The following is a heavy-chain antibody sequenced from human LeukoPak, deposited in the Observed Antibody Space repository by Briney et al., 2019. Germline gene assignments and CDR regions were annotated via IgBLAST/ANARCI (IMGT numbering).Heavy chain of an antibody. Sequence: PGRSLRLSCAASGFTFSSYGMHWVRQAPGKGLEWVAVMWYDGSNKYYADSVKGRFTISRDNSKNTLYLQMNSLRAEDTAVYYCARGPYSSSPEFDLWGRGTLVTVSS. CDR2: MWYDGSNK. CDR3: ARGPYSSSPEFDL. J-gene: IGHJ2*01. V-gene: IGHV3-33*01. CDR1: GFTFSSYG. D-gene: IGHD6-13*01.